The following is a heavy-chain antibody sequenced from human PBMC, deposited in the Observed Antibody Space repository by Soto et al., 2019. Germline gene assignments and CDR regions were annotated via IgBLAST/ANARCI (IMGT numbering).Heavy chain of an antibody. CDR1: GYSFTSYG. CDR3: GRCRTDSYAMDV. Sequence: ASVKVSCKASGYSFTSYGIAWVRQVPGQGPXWMGXISXYXGXXXYXXXVQGRVVMTTDISTNIVYLELRSLRSDDTAMYYCGRCRTDSYAMDVWGQGTTVTVSS. D-gene: IGHD1-1*01. J-gene: IGHJ6*02. CDR2: ISXYXGXX. V-gene: IGHV1-18*01.